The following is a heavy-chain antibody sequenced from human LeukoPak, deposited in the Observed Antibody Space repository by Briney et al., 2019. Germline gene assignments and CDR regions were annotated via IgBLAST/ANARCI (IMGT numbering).Heavy chain of an antibody. Sequence: GGSLRLSCAASGFTFSSYSMNWVRQAPGKGLEWVSSISSSSSYIYYADSVKGRFTISRDNAKNSLYLQMNSLRAEDTAVYYCASWEYSSGPFGYWGQGTLVTVSS. CDR3: ASWEYSSGPFGY. CDR1: GFTFSSYS. J-gene: IGHJ4*02. D-gene: IGHD6-19*01. V-gene: IGHV3-21*01. CDR2: ISSSSSYI.